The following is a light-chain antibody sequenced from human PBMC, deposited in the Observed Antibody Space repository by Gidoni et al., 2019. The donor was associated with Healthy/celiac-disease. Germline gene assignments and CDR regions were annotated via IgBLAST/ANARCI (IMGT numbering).Light chain of an antibody. CDR1: QRLLHSKGYNY. J-gene: IGKJ4*01. CDR3: MQALQTPLT. CDR2: LRS. Sequence: DIVMTQSPLSLPVTPGEPASISCRSSQRLLHSKGYNYLDWYLQKPGQSPQLLIYLRSNRASGVPDRFSGSGSGTDFTLKISRVEAEDVGVYYCMQALQTPLTFGGGTKVEIK. V-gene: IGKV2-28*01.